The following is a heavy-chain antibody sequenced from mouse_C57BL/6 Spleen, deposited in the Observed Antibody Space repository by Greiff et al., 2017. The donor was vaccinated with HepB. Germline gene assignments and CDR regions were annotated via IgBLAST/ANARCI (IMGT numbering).Heavy chain of an antibody. Sequence: ESGPGLVKPSQSLSLTCSVTGYSITSGYYWNWIRQFPGNKLEWMGYISYDGSNNYNPSLKNRISITRDTSKNQVFLKLNSVTTEDTATYYCARGYYEDYWGQGTTLTVSS. CDR3: ARGYYEDY. J-gene: IGHJ2*01. CDR1: GYSITSGYY. CDR2: ISYDGSN. D-gene: IGHD2-4*01. V-gene: IGHV3-6*01.